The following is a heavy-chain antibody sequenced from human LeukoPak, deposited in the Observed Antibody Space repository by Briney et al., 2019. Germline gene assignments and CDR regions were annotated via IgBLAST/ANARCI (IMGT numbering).Heavy chain of an antibody. V-gene: IGHV3-7*01. CDR1: GFTFRNYW. Sequence: GGSLRLSCAASGFTFRNYWMSWVRQAPGKGLEWVANINQDGSEKYYVDSVKGRFTISRDNAKNSLYLQMSSLRAEDTAVYHCARRDTSGWYYFDYWGQGTLVTVSS. CDR2: INQDGSEK. CDR3: ARRDTSGWYYFDY. D-gene: IGHD6-19*01. J-gene: IGHJ4*02.